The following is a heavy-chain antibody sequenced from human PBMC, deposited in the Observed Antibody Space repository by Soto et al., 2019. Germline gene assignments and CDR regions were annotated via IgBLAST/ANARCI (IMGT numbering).Heavy chain of an antibody. J-gene: IGHJ6*02. CDR3: ARELYDSSGYYYYYYYGMDV. D-gene: IGHD3-22*01. CDR1: GFTFSSYS. CDR2: ISSSSSTI. Sequence: LRLSCAASGFTFSSYSMNWVRQAPGKGLEWVSYISSSSSTIYYADSVKGRFTISRDNAKNSLYLQMNSLRDEDTAVYYCARELYDSSGYYYYYYYGMDVWGQGTTVTVSS. V-gene: IGHV3-48*02.